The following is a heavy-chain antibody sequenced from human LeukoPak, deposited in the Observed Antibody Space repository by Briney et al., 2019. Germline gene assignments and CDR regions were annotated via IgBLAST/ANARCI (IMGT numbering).Heavy chain of an antibody. Sequence: SETLSLTCTVSGGSISSSNNCWDWIRQPPGKGLEWIGSLCYSGSTYYNPSLKSRVTISVDTSKNQFSLKLSSVTAADTAVYYCARRGYYDFWIDYWGQGTLVTVSS. J-gene: IGHJ4*02. CDR2: LCYSGST. D-gene: IGHD3-3*01. V-gene: IGHV4-39*01. CDR3: ARRGYYDFWIDY. CDR1: GGSISSSNNC.